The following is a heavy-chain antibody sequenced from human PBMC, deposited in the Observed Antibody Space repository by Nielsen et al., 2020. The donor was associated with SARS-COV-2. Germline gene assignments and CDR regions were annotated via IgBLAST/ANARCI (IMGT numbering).Heavy chain of an antibody. Sequence: GGSLSLSCAASGFTFSSYWMHWVRQAPGKGLVWVSRINSDGSSTSYADSVKGRFTISRDNAKNTLYLQMNSLRAEDTAVYYCARAFEELGYCSSTSCPFDYWGQGTLVTVSS. V-gene: IGHV3-74*01. D-gene: IGHD2-2*01. CDR2: INSDGSST. CDR1: GFTFSSYW. CDR3: ARAFEELGYCSSTSCPFDY. J-gene: IGHJ4*02.